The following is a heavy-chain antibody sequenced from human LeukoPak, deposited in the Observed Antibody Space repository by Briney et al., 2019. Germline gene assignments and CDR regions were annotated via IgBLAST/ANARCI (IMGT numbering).Heavy chain of an antibody. D-gene: IGHD3-9*01. CDR2: INPKSGAT. CDR3: AFSLTYDLLTGYLHY. J-gene: IGHJ4*02. Sequence: ASVKVSCKAFGYTFTGYYMHWVRHAPGQGLEWMGWINPKSGATNSAQKFQGRATMTRDTSITTAYMELSSLRSDDTAMYYCAFSLTYDLLTGYLHYWGQGTLVTVSS. CDR1: GYTFTGYY. V-gene: IGHV1-2*02.